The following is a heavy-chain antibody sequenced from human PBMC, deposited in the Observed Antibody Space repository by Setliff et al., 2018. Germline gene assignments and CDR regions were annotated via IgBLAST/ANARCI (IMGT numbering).Heavy chain of an antibody. CDR2: IYASWST. CDR1: GDSINSRTNY. D-gene: IGHD3-3*01. CDR3: ARMSGFLYMDV. Sequence: PSETLSLTCTVSGDSINSRTNYWSWIRQPAGKGPEWIGHIYASWSTNCNPSLKSRVTISLDTSKNQFSLKLSSVTAADTAVYYCARMSGFLYMDVWGKGTPVTVSS. J-gene: IGHJ6*03. V-gene: IGHV4-61*09.